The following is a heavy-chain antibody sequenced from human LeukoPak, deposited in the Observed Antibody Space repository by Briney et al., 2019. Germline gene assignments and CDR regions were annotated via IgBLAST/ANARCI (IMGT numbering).Heavy chain of an antibody. J-gene: IGHJ6*03. CDR2: INHSGST. V-gene: IGHV4-34*01. CDR1: GGSFSAYY. CDR3: ARGEYRDDFWSGYSYYYYYMDV. Sequence: SETLSLTCAVYGGSFSAYYWSWIRQPPGKGLEWIGEINHSGSTNYNPSLKSRVTISIDTSKNQFSLKLSSVTAADTAVYYCARGEYRDDFWSGYSYYYYYMDVWGKGTTVTVSS. D-gene: IGHD3-3*01.